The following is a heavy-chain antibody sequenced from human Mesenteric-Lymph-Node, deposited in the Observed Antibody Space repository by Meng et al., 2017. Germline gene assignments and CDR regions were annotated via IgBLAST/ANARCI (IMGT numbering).Heavy chain of an antibody. V-gene: IGHV4-34*01. J-gene: IGHJ6*02. Sequence: SETLSLTCAVYGGSFSGYYWSWIRQPPGKGLEWIGEINHSGSTNYNPSLKSRVTISVDTSKNQFSLELSSWTAADTAVYYCARGTAELWFVERGTMDVWGQGTTVTVSS. D-gene: IGHD3-10*01. CDR3: ARGTAELWFVERGTMDV. CDR2: INHSGST. CDR1: GGSFSGYY.